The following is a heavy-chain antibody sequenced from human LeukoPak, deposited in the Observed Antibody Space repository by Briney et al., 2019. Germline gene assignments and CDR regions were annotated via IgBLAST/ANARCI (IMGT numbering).Heavy chain of an antibody. Sequence: PSGTLSLTCAVSGGSISSGNWWSWVRQPPGKGLEWIGEILHSGSTTYNPSLKSRVTMSVDKSKNKFSLDLTSVTAADTAVYYCARNGHYSLDYWGQGTQVTVSS. D-gene: IGHD3-10*01. J-gene: IGHJ4*02. CDR2: ILHSGST. CDR1: GGSISSGNW. V-gene: IGHV4-4*02. CDR3: ARNGHYSLDY.